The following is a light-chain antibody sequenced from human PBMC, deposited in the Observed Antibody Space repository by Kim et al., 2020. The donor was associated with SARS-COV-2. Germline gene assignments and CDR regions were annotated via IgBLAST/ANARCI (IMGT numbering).Light chain of an antibody. J-gene: IGKJ5*01. CDR2: DAS. Sequence: SLSPGERASLSRRASQSVGNSLAWYQQKPGQAPRLVIYDASNRATGIPVRFSGGGSGTDFTLTISSLEPDDFVVYYCQQRRNLISFGQGTRLEIK. V-gene: IGKV3-11*01. CDR3: QQRRNLIS. CDR1: QSVGNS.